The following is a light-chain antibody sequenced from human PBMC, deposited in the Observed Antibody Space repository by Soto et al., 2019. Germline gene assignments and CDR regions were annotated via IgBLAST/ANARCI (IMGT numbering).Light chain of an antibody. Sequence: QSALTQPASVSGSPGQSNAISCTGTSSDIGGYNYVSWYQQHPGKAPKLLIYDVTHRPSGVSNRFSGSKSGDTASLTISGLQAEDEADYYCSSYTSTSTPYVFGTGTKVTVL. CDR1: SSDIGGYNY. J-gene: IGLJ1*01. CDR2: DVT. V-gene: IGLV2-14*03. CDR3: SSYTSTSTPYV.